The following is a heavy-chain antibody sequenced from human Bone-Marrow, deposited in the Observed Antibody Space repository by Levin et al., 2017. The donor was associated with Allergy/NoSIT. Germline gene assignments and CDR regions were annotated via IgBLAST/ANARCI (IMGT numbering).Heavy chain of an antibody. D-gene: IGHD3-9*01. Sequence: AGGSLRLSCQGSGYSFNTYWIGWLRQMPGKGLELIGYIYPTDSDTRYNPSFQGQVSISADKSIDTAYLQWSSLKASDTAMYYCARPYYDVLTGYFFDAFHVWGQGTMVTVSS. CDR1: GYSFNTYW. J-gene: IGHJ3*01. CDR2: IYPTDSDT. V-gene: IGHV5-51*01. CDR3: ARPYYDVLTGYFFDAFHV.